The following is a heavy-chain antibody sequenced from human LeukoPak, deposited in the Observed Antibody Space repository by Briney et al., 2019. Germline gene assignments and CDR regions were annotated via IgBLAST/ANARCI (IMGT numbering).Heavy chain of an antibody. Sequence: TGGSLRLSCAASGFTVSSSYMNWVRQAPGKGLEWVSVIYSGGSTYYADSVKGRFTISRDNSKNTLYLQMNSPRAEDTAVYYCARAPDRSGSYYGGFDIWGQGTMVTVSS. V-gene: IGHV3-53*01. CDR1: GFTVSSSY. D-gene: IGHD3-10*01. CDR2: IYSGGST. J-gene: IGHJ3*02. CDR3: ARAPDRSGSYYGGFDI.